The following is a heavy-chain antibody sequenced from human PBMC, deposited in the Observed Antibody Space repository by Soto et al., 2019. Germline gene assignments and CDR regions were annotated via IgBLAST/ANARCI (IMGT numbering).Heavy chain of an antibody. V-gene: IGHV1-3*01. D-gene: IGHD2-2*01. CDR3: ARVVVVPAAPGRSENGMDV. CDR1: GYTFTSYA. CDR2: INAGNGNT. J-gene: IGHJ6*02. Sequence: GASVKVSCKASGYTFTSYAMHWVRQAPGQRLEWMGWINAGNGNTKYSQKFQGRVTITRDTSASTAYMELSSLRSEDTAVYYCARVVVVPAAPGRSENGMDVWGQGTTVTVSS.